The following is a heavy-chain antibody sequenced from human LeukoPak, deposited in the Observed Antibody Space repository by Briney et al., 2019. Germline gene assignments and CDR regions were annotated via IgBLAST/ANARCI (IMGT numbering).Heavy chain of an antibody. Sequence: SETLSLTCTVSGGSISSSSYYWGWIRQPPGKGLEWIGSIYYSGSTYYNPSLKSRVTISVDTSKNQFSLKLSSVTAADTAVYYCARLRRFGIPDPIDYWGQGTLVTVSS. D-gene: IGHD3-16*01. CDR2: IYYSGST. V-gene: IGHV4-39*01. CDR1: GGSISSSSYY. CDR3: ARLRRFGIPDPIDY. J-gene: IGHJ4*02.